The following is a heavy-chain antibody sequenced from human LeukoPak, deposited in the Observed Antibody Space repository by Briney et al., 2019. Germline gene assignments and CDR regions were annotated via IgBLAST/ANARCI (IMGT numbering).Heavy chain of an antibody. CDR2: IKQDGSEK. CDR1: GLTFSSYW. J-gene: IGHJ4*02. CDR3: ERDFWGSSFDY. V-gene: IGHV3-7*01. Sequence: PGGSLRLSCAASGLTFSSYWMSWVRQTPGKGLEWVANIKQDGSEKYYVDSVKGRFTISRDNAKNSLYLQMNSLRAEDTAVYYCERDFWGSSFDYWGQGTLVTVSS. D-gene: IGHD3-16*01.